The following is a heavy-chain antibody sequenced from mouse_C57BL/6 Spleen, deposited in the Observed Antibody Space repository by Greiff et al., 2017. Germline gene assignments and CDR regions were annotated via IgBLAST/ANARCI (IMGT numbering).Heavy chain of an antibody. CDR2: IYPGDGDT. CDR1: GYAFSSSW. Sequence: QVQLKQSGPELVKPGASVKISCKASGYAFSSSWMNWVKQRPGKGLEWIGRIYPGDGDTNYNGKFKGKATLTADKSSSTAYMQLSSLTSEDSAVYFCARSGGTTGFDYWGQGTTLTVSS. V-gene: IGHV1-82*01. J-gene: IGHJ2*01. D-gene: IGHD4-1*01. CDR3: ARSGGTTGFDY.